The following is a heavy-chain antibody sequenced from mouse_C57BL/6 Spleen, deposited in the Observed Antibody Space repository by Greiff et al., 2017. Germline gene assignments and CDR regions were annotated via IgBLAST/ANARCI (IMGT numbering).Heavy chain of an antibody. J-gene: IGHJ4*01. CDR1: GYTFTSYW. V-gene: IGHV1-61*01. CDR2: IYPSDSET. Sequence: QVQLQQPGAELVRPGSSVKLSCKASGYTFTSYWMDWVKQRPGQGLEWIGNIYPSDSETHYNQKFKDKATLTVDKSSSTAYMQLSSLTSEDSAVYYCASLGRGAMDYWGQGTSVTVSS. CDR3: ASLGRGAMDY. D-gene: IGHD4-1*01.